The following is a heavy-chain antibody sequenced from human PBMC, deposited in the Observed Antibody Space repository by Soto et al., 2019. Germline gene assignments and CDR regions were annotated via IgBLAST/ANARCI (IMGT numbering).Heavy chain of an antibody. CDR2: INHSGST. CDR1: GGSFSGYY. CDR3: ARARSYIIAYGTKRSWFDP. D-gene: IGHD3-16*01. Sequence: PSETLSLTCAVYGGSFSGYYWSWIRQPPGKGLEWIGEINHSGSTNYNPSLKSRVTISVDTSKNQFSLKLSSVTAADTAVYYCARARSYIIAYGTKRSWFDPWGQGTLVTVSS. V-gene: IGHV4-34*01. J-gene: IGHJ5*02.